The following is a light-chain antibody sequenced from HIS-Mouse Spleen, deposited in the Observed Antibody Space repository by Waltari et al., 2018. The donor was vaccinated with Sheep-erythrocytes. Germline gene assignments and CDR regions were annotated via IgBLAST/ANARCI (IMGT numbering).Light chain of an antibody. J-gene: IGLJ1*01. CDR3: CSYAGSYNHV. V-gene: IGLV2-23*01. CDR2: EGS. Sequence: QSALTQPASVSGSPGQSITISCTGTSSDVGSYNLVSWYQQHPGKAPKRMIYEGSKLPSGVSNRVSGSKSGNTASLTISGLQAEDEADYYCCSYAGSYNHVFATGTKVTVL. CDR1: SSDVGSYNL.